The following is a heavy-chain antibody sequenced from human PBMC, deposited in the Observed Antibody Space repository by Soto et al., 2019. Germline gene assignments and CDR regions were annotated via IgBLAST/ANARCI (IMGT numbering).Heavy chain of an antibody. CDR3: ARSYCADSVSCNWYDP. CDR2: INYSGRS. J-gene: IGHJ5*02. V-gene: IGHV4-59*01. CDR1: GDSRSTYY. Sequence: QVQLQEQGPGLVRSSETLSLTCSVSGDSRSTYYWGWIRQPPGKGLEWIGYINYSGRSNHNPSLMSRLSISVDSSKNQVSLKLTSVTAADTAVYYCARSYCADSVSCNWYDPWGQGTLVVVSS. D-gene: IGHD2-8*02.